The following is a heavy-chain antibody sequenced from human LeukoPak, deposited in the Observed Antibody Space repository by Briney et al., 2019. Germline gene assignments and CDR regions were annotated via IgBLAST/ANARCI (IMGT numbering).Heavy chain of an antibody. CDR3: ARGTSYYDSSGYLRLDY. CDR1: GGSFSSYA. CDR2: IIPIFGTA. D-gene: IGHD3-22*01. V-gene: IGHV1-69*05. Sequence: SVKVSCKASGGSFSSYAISWVRQAPGQGLEWMGGIIPIFGTANYAQKFQGRVTITTDESTSTAYMELSSLRSEDTAVYYCARGTSYYDSSGYLRLDYWGQGTLVTVSS. J-gene: IGHJ4*02.